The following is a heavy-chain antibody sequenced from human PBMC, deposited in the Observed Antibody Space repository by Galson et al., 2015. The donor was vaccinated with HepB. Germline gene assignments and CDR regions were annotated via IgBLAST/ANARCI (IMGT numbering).Heavy chain of an antibody. CDR2: IYPGDSDT. V-gene: IGHV5-51*03. Sequence: QSGAEVKKPGESLKISCKGSGYSFTSYWIGWVRQMPGKGLEWMGIIYPGDSDTRYSPSFQGQVTISADKSISTAHLQWSSLKASDTAMYYCARRDHDFWSGFSRYAFDIWGQGTMVTVSS. J-gene: IGHJ3*02. D-gene: IGHD3-3*01. CDR1: GYSFTSYW. CDR3: ARRDHDFWSGFSRYAFDI.